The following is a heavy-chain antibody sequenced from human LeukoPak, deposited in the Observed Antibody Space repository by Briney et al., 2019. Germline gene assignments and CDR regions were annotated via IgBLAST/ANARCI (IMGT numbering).Heavy chain of an antibody. CDR3: AKGKNYYDSSGPRFDY. CDR2: ISGSGRSGT. CDR1: GFTFSTYA. Sequence: GGSLRLSCVASGFTFSTYAMTWVRQAPGKGLEWVSVISGSGRSGTNYADSVKGRFTISRDNSKNTLYLQMNSLRVEDTAIYYCAKGKNYYDSSGPRFDYWGQGTLVTVSS. V-gene: IGHV3-23*01. J-gene: IGHJ4*02. D-gene: IGHD3-22*01.